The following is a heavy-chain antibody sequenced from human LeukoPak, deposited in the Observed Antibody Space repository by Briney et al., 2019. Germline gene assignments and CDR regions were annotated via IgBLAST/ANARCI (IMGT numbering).Heavy chain of an antibody. D-gene: IGHD1-7*01. CDR3: ARDRSGTGLFDY. J-gene: IGHJ4*02. Sequence: ASVKVSFKASGYTFTGYYMHWVRQAPGQGLEWMGWINPNSGGTNYAQKFQGRVTITRDTSISTAYTELSRLRSDDTAVYYCARDRSGTGLFDYWGQGTLVTVSS. CDR2: INPNSGGT. CDR1: GYTFTGYY. V-gene: IGHV1-2*02.